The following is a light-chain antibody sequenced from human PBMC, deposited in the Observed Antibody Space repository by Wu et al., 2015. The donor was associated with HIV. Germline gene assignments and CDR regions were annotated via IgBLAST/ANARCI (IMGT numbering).Light chain of an antibody. J-gene: IGKJ5*01. Sequence: IKLTQSPSSLSASIGDRVNITCRASQDIFTYLAWYQQTPGKAPRVLIYDASTLQSGVSSRFSGSGSGADFTLTISGLQREDFAILFCQQLNSFPLTFGQGSRLEI. CDR2: DAS. CDR1: QDIFTY. CDR3: QQLNSFPLT. V-gene: IGKV1-9*01.